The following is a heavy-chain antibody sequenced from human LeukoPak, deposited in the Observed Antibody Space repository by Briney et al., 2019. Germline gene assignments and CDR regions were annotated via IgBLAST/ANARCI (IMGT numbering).Heavy chain of an antibody. CDR3: ARDSSGHYYYYYYMGV. J-gene: IGHJ6*03. V-gene: IGHV1-2*02. CDR2: INPNSGGT. Sequence: ASVKVSCKASGYTFTGYYMHWVRQAPGQGLEWMGWINPNSGGTNYALKFQGRVTMTRDTSISTAYMELSRLRSDDTAVYYCARDSSGHYYYYYYMGVWGKGTTVTVSS. D-gene: IGHD3-3*01. CDR1: GYTFTGYY.